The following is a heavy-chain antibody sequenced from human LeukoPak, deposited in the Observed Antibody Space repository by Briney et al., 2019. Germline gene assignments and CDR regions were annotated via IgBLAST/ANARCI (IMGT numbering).Heavy chain of an antibody. CDR3: ARSPEVAGTTSVWFDP. Sequence: GGSLRLSCAASGFTFSSYSMNWVRQAPGKGLEWVSSISSSSSYIYYADSVKGRFTISRDNAKNSLYLQMNSLRAEDTAVYYCARSPEVAGTTSVWFDPWGQGTLVTVSS. D-gene: IGHD6-19*01. J-gene: IGHJ5*02. V-gene: IGHV3-21*01. CDR1: GFTFSSYS. CDR2: ISSSSSYI.